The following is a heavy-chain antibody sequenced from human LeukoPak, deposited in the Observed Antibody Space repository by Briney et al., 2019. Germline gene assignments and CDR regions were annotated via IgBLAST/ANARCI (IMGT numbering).Heavy chain of an antibody. V-gene: IGHV1-46*01. Sequence: ASVKVSCKASGYTFTSYYMHWVRQAPGQGLEWMGIINPSGGSTSYAQKFQGRVTMTRDTSTSTVYMELSSLRSEYTAVYYCARARLAYCGGDCSLDFQHWGQGTLVTVSS. CDR1: GYTFTSYY. D-gene: IGHD2-21*02. CDR2: INPSGGST. CDR3: ARARLAYCGGDCSLDFQH. J-gene: IGHJ1*01.